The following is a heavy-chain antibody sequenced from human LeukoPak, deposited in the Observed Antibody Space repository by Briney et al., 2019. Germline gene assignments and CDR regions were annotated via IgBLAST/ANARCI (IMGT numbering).Heavy chain of an antibody. CDR1: GGSFSGYY. CDR3: ARAGYSSGWYGIDY. J-gene: IGHJ4*02. Sequence: SETLSLTCAVYGGSFSGYYWSWIRQPPGKGLEWIGEINHSGSTNYSPSLKSRVTISVDTSKNQFSLKLSSVTAADTAVYYCARAGYSSGWYGIDYWGQGTLVTVSS. CDR2: INHSGST. D-gene: IGHD6-19*01. V-gene: IGHV4-34*01.